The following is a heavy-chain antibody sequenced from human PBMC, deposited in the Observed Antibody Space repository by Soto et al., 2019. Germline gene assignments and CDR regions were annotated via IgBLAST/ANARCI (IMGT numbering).Heavy chain of an antibody. CDR1: GGSFSGYY. D-gene: IGHD2-8*01. J-gene: IGHJ6*02. Sequence: QVQLQQWGAGLLKPSETLSLTCAVYGGSFSGYYWSWIRQPPGKGLEWIGEINHSGSTNYNPSLKSRVTISVDTSKNQFSLKLSSVTAAETAVYYCASDTKTKYCTNGVCYTTPKDGMDVWGQGTTVTVSS. V-gene: IGHV4-34*01. CDR3: ASDTKTKYCTNGVCYTTPKDGMDV. CDR2: INHSGST.